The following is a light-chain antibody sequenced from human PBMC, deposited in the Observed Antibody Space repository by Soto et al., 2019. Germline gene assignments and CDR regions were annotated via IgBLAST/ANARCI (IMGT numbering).Light chain of an antibody. V-gene: IGKV3-20*01. CDR2: GAS. Sequence: EIVLTQSPGTLSLSPGERATLSCRASQSVSSNYLAWYQQKPGQAPRLLIYGASSRATGVPARFSGSRSGTEFTLTISSLQAADSAVYYCQHYDNWPRAVGQGTKV. J-gene: IGKJ1*01. CDR1: QSVSSNY. CDR3: QHYDNWPRA.